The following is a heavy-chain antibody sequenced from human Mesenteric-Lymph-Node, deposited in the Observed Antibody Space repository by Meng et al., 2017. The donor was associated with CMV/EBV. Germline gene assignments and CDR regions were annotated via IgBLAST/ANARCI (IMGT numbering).Heavy chain of an antibody. CDR3: AGADIVVVPAAMPGYGMDV. Sequence: SFCDYYWSWIRQPPGKGLEWIGEINHSGSTKYNPSLKSRVTISVDTSKNQFSLKLTSVTAADTAVYYCAGADIVVVPAAMPGYGMDVWGQGTTVTVSS. CDR1: SFCDYY. D-gene: IGHD2-2*01. CDR2: INHSGST. J-gene: IGHJ6*02. V-gene: IGHV4-34*01.